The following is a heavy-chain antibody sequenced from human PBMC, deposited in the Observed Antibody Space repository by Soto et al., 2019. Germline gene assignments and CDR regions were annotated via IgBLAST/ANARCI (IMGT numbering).Heavy chain of an antibody. Sequence: EVQLVESGGGLVQPGGYLRLSCAASGFTFSSYWMHWGRQAPGKGLVWVSRINSDGSSTSYADSVKGRFTISRDNAKNKLDLQMNSLRAEDTAVYYCAREVYYFWIGYYIYYSGMDVWGQGTTVTVSS. D-gene: IGHD3-3*01. CDR2: INSDGSST. CDR1: GFTFSSYW. J-gene: IGHJ6*02. V-gene: IGHV3-74*01. CDR3: AREVYYFWIGYYIYYSGMDV.